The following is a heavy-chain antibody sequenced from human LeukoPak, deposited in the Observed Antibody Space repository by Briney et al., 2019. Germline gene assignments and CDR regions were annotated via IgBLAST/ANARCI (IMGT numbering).Heavy chain of an antibody. J-gene: IGHJ4*02. Sequence: GGSLRLSCAASGFTFSSYAMGWVRQAPGKGLEWVSAISGSGGSTYYADSVKGRFTISRDNSKNTLYLQMNSLRAEDTAVYYCAKDGGSVVPADTFDYWGQGTLVTVPS. D-gene: IGHD2-2*01. CDR2: ISGSGGST. CDR3: AKDGGSVVPADTFDY. CDR1: GFTFSSYA. V-gene: IGHV3-23*01.